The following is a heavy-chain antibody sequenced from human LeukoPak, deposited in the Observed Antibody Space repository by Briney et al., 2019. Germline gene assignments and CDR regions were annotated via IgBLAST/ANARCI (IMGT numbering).Heavy chain of an antibody. CDR1: GSTFDDYA. D-gene: IGHD1-26*01. CDR3: AKDTQIYGSGRYFDY. J-gene: IGHJ4*02. V-gene: IGHV3-9*01. CDR2: ISWNSGSI. Sequence: GRSLRLSCAASGSTFDDYAMHWVRQAPGKGLEWVSGISWNSGSIGYADSVKGRFTISRDNAKNSLYLQMNSLRAEDTALYYCAKDTQIYGSGRYFDYWGQGTLVTVSS.